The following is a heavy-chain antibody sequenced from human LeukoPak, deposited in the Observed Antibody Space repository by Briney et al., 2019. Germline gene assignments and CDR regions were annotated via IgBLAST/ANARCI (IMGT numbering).Heavy chain of an antibody. D-gene: IGHD6-19*01. Sequence: PSETLSLTCAVYGGSFSGYYWSWIRQPPGKGLEWIGSIYYSGSTYYNPSLKSRVTISVDTSKNQFSLKLSSVTAADTAVYYCARHALGGWDETDYWGQGTLVTVSS. J-gene: IGHJ4*02. CDR3: ARHALGGWDETDY. CDR1: GGSFSGYY. V-gene: IGHV4-34*01. CDR2: IYYSGST.